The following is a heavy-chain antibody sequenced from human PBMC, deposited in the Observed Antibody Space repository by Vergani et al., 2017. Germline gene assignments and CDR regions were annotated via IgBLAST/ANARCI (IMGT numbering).Heavy chain of an antibody. V-gene: IGHV3-30*02. Sequence: QVQLVESGGGVVQPGGSLRLSCAASGFTFSTYGMHWVRQAPGKGLEWVAFIRYDGSNKYYVDSVKGRFTISRDNYKNTLYLQMNSLRAEDTALYYCAKDQGQWRGRLYYGMDVWGQGTTVTVSS. J-gene: IGHJ6*02. CDR1: GFTFSTYG. CDR2: IRYDGSNK. CDR3: AKDQGQWRGRLYYGMDV. D-gene: IGHD6-19*01.